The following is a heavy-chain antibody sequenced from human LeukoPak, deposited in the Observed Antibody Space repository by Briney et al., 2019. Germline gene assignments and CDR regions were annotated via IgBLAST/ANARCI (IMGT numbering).Heavy chain of an antibody. D-gene: IGHD2-2*01. CDR2: IDPSSTYI. J-gene: IGHJ4*02. CDR1: GFTFRSYS. V-gene: IGHV3-21*04. Sequence: GGSLRLSCAASGFTFRSYSMNWVRQAPGKGLEWVSAIDPSSTYIYYADSVKGRFTISRDNAENSLYLQMNSLRVEDTAVYYCARPNRGYCDDTSCSHFDYWGQGTLVTVSS. CDR3: ARPNRGYCDDTSCSHFDY.